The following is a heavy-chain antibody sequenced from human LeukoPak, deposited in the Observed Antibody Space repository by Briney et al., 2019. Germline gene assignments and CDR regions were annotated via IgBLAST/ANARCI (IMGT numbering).Heavy chain of an antibody. J-gene: IGHJ4*02. CDR1: GASFNSDDQY. CDR3: SRGLDSRKLGY. V-gene: IGHV4-31*03. D-gene: IGHD3-22*01. CDR2: IHPSGML. Sequence: PSETLSLTCTVSGASFNSDDQYWNWIRQSPGKGLEWIGSIHPSGMLYNNPSLESRVTMSRDTSKNQFSLNLNPVTAADTAVYFCSRGLDSRKLGYRGQGILVTVSS.